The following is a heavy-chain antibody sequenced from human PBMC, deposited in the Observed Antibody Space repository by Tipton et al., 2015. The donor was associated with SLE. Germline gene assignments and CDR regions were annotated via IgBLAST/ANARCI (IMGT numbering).Heavy chain of an antibody. J-gene: IGHJ4*02. D-gene: IGHD1-7*01. V-gene: IGHV4-39*07. CDR1: GDSISSTSYY. CDR2: VYYTGNT. Sequence: LRLSCIVSGDSISSTSYYWGWIRQPPGKGLEWVGTVYYTGNTFYNPSLRSRVTISVDTSKKQFSLKLTSVTAADTAVYHCTRVPRYNWNYIADWGQGTLVSASS. CDR3: TRVPRYNWNYIAD.